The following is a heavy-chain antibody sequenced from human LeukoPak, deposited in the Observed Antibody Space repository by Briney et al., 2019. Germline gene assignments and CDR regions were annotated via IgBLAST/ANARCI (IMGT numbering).Heavy chain of an antibody. D-gene: IGHD3-22*01. CDR2: IYTSGST. Sequence: SETLSLTCTVSGGSVTSGTYYWGWVRQPPGEGLEWIGRIYTSGSTNYNPSLKSRVTMSVDTSKNQFSLKLSSVTAADTAVYYCARDRYYDSSGYYYGAFDIWGQGTMVTVSS. CDR3: ARDRYYDSSGYYYGAFDI. CDR1: GGSVTSGTYY. J-gene: IGHJ3*02. V-gene: IGHV4-39*07.